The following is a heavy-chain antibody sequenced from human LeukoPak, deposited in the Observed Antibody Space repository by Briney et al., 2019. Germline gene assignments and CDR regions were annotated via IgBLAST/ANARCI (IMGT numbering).Heavy chain of an antibody. D-gene: IGHD3-16*01. V-gene: IGHV3-23*01. CDR3: ARDSFLDY. Sequence: PGGSLRLSCAASGLTFSGYDMHWVRQAPGKGLEWVSAINNDGDSSYSADSVKGRYTVSRDNAKNSLYLQMNSLRAEDTAVYYCARDSFLDYWGQGTLVTVSS. J-gene: IGHJ4*02. CDR1: GLTFSGYD. CDR2: INNDGDSS.